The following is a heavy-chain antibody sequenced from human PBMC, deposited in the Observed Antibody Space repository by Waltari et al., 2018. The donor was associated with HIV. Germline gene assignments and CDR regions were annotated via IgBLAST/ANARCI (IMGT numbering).Heavy chain of an antibody. Sequence: QVQLVQSGAEVKKPGASVTVSCKASGYTFTSYAITWVRQATGHGLEWMGWMNPNSGNTGYPQKYQGRVTMTRNTSISTAYMELSSLRSEDTAVYYCARGRVQVRGAMYYFDYWGQGTLVTVSS. CDR1: GYTFTSYA. D-gene: IGHD3-10*01. CDR3: ARGRVQVRGAMYYFDY. CDR2: MNPNSGNT. V-gene: IGHV1-8*01. J-gene: IGHJ4*02.